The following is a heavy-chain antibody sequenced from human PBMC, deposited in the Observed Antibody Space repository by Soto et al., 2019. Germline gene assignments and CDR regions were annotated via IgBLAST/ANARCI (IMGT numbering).Heavy chain of an antibody. CDR1: GGSISSYY. Sequence: PSETLSLTCTVSGGSISSYYWSWIRQPPGKGLEWIGYIYYSGSTNYNPSLKSRVTISVDTSKNQFSLKLSSVTAADTAEYYCARSYSSSHTNWFDPWGQGTLVTVLL. CDR2: IYYSGST. V-gene: IGHV4-59*01. J-gene: IGHJ5*02. D-gene: IGHD6-13*01. CDR3: ARSYSSSHTNWFDP.